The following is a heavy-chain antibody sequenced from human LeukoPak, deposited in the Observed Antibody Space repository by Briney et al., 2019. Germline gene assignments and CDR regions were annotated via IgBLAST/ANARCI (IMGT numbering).Heavy chain of an antibody. J-gene: IGHJ4*02. CDR1: GYTFTSYY. CDR3: ARGQLTCYDFWSGYSTFDY. Sequence: ASVKVSCKASGYTFTSYYMHWVRQAPGQGLEWMGIINPSGGSTSYAQKFQGRVTMTRDTSTSTVYMELSSLRSEDTAVYYCARGQLTCYDFWSGYSTFDYWGQGTLVTVSS. CDR2: INPSGGST. D-gene: IGHD3-3*01. V-gene: IGHV1-46*01.